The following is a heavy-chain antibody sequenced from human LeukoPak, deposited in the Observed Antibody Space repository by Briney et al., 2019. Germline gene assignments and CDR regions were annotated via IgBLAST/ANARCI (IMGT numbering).Heavy chain of an antibody. CDR2: IYYSGST. D-gene: IGHD2-15*01. V-gene: IGHV4-39*07. J-gene: IGHJ6*03. Sequence: SETLSLTCTVSGGSISSSSYYWGWIRQPPGKGLEWIGSIYYSGSTYYNPSLTSRVTISVDTSKNQFSLKLSSVTAADTAVYYCARSVEGYCRGGSCYYYSYYMDVWGKGTTVTVSS. CDR1: GGSISSSSYY. CDR3: ARSVEGYCRGGSCYYYSYYMDV.